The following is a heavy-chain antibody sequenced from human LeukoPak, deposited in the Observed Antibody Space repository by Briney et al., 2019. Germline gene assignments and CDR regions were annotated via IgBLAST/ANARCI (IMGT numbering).Heavy chain of an antibody. CDR3: AKPITMDPADGMDI. CDR1: GFTFDDYA. D-gene: IGHD3-10*01. CDR2: ISWNSGSI. Sequence: GGSLRPSCAASGFTFDDYAMHWVRQAPGKGLEWVSGISWNSGSIGYADSVKGRFTISRDNAKNSLYLQMNSLRAEDTASHYCAKPITMDPADGMDIWGQGTTVTVSS. J-gene: IGHJ6*02. V-gene: IGHV3-9*01.